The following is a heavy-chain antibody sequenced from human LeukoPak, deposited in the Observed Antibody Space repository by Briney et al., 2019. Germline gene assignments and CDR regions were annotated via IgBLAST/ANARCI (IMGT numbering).Heavy chain of an antibody. J-gene: IGHJ3*02. CDR3: ARARFDADAFDI. CDR2: IIPIFGTA. CDR1: GGTISTHA. Sequence: ASVKVSCKSSGGTISTHAISWVRQAPGQGLEWMGGIIPIFGTANYAQKFQGRVTITADESTSTAYMELSSLRSEDTAVYYCARARFDADAFDIWGQGTMVTVSS. V-gene: IGHV1-69*01. D-gene: IGHD3-9*01.